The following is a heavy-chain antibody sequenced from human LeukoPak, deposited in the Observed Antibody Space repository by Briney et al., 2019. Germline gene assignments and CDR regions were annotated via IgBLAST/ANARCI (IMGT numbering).Heavy chain of an antibody. Sequence: PGGSLRLSCAASGFTFSSYEMNWVRQAPGKGLQWVALITGDAGAKYYADSVRGRFTISRDNSKSSLYLQLNRVTTEDTAFYFCARGSYDSSGPNWFDPWGQGTLVTVSS. J-gene: IGHJ5*02. CDR3: ARGSYDSSGPNWFDP. CDR1: GFTFSSYE. CDR2: ITGDAGAK. D-gene: IGHD3-22*01. V-gene: IGHV3-43*02.